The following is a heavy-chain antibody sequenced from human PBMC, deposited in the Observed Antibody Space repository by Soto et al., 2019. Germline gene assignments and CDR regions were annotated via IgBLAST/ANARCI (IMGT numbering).Heavy chain of an antibody. CDR1: GGSISSSNW. D-gene: IGHD3-9*01. V-gene: IGHV4-4*02. J-gene: IGHJ4*02. CDR2: IYHSGST. Sequence: QVQLQESGPGLVKPSGTLSLTCAVSGGSISSSNWWSWVRQPPGKGLEWIGEIYHSGSTNYNPSLKSRVTLSVDKSKNQFSLKLSSVTAADTAVYYCARRYYDILPGYYYFDYWGQGTLVTVSS. CDR3: ARRYYDILPGYYYFDY.